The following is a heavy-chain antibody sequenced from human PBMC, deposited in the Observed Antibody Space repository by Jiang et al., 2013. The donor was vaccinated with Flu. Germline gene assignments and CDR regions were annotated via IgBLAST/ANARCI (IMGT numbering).Heavy chain of an antibody. J-gene: IGHJ4*02. CDR1: GFSLSTSGMR. CDR3: ARIGSNYVFDY. D-gene: IGHD4-11*01. Sequence: YPTETLTLTCTFSGFSLSTSGMRVSWIRQPPGKALEWLARIDWDDDKFYSTSLKTRLTISKDTSKNQVVLTMTNMDPVDTATYYCARIGSNYVFDYWGQGTLVTVSS. V-gene: IGHV2-70*04. CDR2: IDWDDDK.